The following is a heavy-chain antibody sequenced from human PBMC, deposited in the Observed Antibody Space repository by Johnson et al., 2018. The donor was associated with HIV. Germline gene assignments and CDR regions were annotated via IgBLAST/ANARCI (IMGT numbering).Heavy chain of an antibody. CDR3: ARAVCRGGRCYSHDAVDI. CDR1: GFTFSSYD. CDR2: IGTAGDT. D-gene: IGHD2-15*01. V-gene: IGHV3-13*01. Sequence: VQLVESGGGLKQPGGSLRLSCAAPGFTFSSYDMHWVRQATGKGLEWVPTIGTAGDTYYPGSVKGRFTVSREGVKNSLYLAMNSLRAGGTALDYCARAVCRGGRCYSHDAVDIWGQRTMVTVSS. J-gene: IGHJ3*02.